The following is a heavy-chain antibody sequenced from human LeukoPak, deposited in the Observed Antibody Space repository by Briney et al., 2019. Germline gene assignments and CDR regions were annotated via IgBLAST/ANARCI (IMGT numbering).Heavy chain of an antibody. J-gene: IGHJ4*02. V-gene: IGHV4-59*01. Sequence: PSETLSLTCTVSGVSISSYYWSWIRQPPGKGLEWIGYIYYSGSTNYNPSLKSRVTISVDTSKNQFSLKLSSVTAADTAVYYCARGEYDFWSGYDYWGQGTLVTVSS. D-gene: IGHD3-3*01. CDR3: ARGEYDFWSGYDY. CDR1: GVSISSYY. CDR2: IYYSGST.